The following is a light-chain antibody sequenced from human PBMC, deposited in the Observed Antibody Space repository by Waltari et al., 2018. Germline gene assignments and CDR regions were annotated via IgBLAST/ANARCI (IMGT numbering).Light chain of an antibody. CDR1: QSISSW. V-gene: IGKV1-5*03. Sequence: DIQMTQSPSTPSASVRDRVNIPCRASQSISSWLAWYQQKPGKAPKLLIYKASSLDSGVPSRFSGSGSGTEFTLTISSLQPDDFATYYCQQYNSYSQTFGQGTKVEIK. CDR3: QQYNSYSQT. J-gene: IGKJ1*01. CDR2: KAS.